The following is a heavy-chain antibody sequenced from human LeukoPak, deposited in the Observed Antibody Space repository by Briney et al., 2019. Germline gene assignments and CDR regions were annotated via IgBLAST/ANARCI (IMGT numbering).Heavy chain of an antibody. D-gene: IGHD1-26*01. V-gene: IGHV1-69*13. CDR3: AREEVSVGATLPPYFDY. J-gene: IGHJ4*02. Sequence: ASVKVSCKASGGTFSSYAISWVRQAPGQGLEWMGGIIPIFGTANYAQKFQGRVTITADESTSTAYMELSSLRSEDTAVYYCAREEVSVGATLPPYFDYWGQGTLVTVSS. CDR1: GGTFSSYA. CDR2: IIPIFGTA.